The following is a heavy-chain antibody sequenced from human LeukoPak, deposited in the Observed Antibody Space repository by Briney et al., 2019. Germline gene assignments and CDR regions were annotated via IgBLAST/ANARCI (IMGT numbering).Heavy chain of an antibody. CDR2: ISWNSGSI. V-gene: IGHV3-9*01. CDR1: GFTFDDYA. D-gene: IGHD2-2*01. CDR3: AKEKYRSTSCYWDY. J-gene: IGHJ4*02. Sequence: PGGSLRLSCAASGFTFDDYAMHWVRQAPGKGLEWVSGISWNSGSIGYADSVKGRFTISRDNSKNTLYLQMNSLRVEDTAVYYCAKEKYRSTSCYWDYWGQGTLVTVSS.